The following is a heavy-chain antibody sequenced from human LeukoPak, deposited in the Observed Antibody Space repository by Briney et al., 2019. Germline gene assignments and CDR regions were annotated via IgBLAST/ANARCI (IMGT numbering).Heavy chain of an antibody. CDR1: GGSFSGYY. D-gene: IGHD2-2*01. J-gene: IGHJ4*02. V-gene: IGHV4-34*01. Sequence: TSETLSLTCAVYGGSFSGYYWSWIRQPPGKGLEWIGEINHSGSTNYNPSLKSRVTISVDTSKNQFSLKLSSVTAADTAVYYCATYASSRPRIFENWGQGTQVTVSS. CDR2: INHSGST. CDR3: ATYASSRPRIFEN.